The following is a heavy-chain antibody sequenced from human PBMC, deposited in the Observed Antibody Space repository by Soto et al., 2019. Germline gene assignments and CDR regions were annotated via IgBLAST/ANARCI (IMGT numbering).Heavy chain of an antibody. Sequence: QVQLVESGGGVVQPGRSLRLSCAASGFTFSSYAMHWVRQAPGKGLEWVAVISYDGSNKYHADSVKGRITISRDNSKNTLYLQMNSLRAEDTAVYYCAREAAGGSMDVWGQGTTVTVSS. CDR2: ISYDGSNK. CDR1: GFTFSSYA. CDR3: AREAAGGSMDV. D-gene: IGHD6-13*01. J-gene: IGHJ6*02. V-gene: IGHV3-30-3*01.